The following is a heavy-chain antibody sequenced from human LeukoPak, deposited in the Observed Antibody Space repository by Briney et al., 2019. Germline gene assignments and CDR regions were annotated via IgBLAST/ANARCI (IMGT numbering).Heavy chain of an antibody. CDR3: ARVRSGSLDY. CDR1: GFTFSSYS. V-gene: IGHV3-21*01. Sequence: GGSLRLSCAASGFTFSSYSMNWVRQAPGKGLEWVSFIRSSSSDIYYADSVKGRFTISRDNAKNSLYLQMDSLKAEDTVVYYCARVRSGSLDYWGEGTLVTASS. J-gene: IGHJ4*02. CDR2: IRSSSSDI. D-gene: IGHD1-26*01.